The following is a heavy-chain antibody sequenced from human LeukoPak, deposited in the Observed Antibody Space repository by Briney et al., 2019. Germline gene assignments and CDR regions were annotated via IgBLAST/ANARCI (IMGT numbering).Heavy chain of an antibody. CDR3: ARLTVVPAAIVDY. J-gene: IGHJ4*02. CDR1: GGSISSGDYY. Sequence: SETLSLTCTVSGGSISSGDYYWSWIRQPPGKGLEWIGYIYYSGSTYYNPSLKSRVTISVDTSKNQFSLKLSSVTAADTAVYYCARLTVVPAAIVDYWGQGTLVTVSS. V-gene: IGHV4-30-4*08. D-gene: IGHD2-2*02. CDR2: IYYSGST.